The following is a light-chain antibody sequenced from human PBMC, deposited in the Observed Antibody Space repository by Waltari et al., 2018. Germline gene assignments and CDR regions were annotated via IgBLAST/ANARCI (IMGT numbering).Light chain of an antibody. CDR2: RAS. CDR3: QQCYSYPLT. V-gene: IGKV1-16*01. Sequence: DIQMTQSPSSLSASVGDTVTITCQASQGIGNNLNWYQQKPGKAPKLLIYRASSLQSGIPSRFSGSGSGTDFTLTISSLQPEDFATYYCQQCYSYPLTFGGGTKVEIK. J-gene: IGKJ4*01. CDR1: QGIGNN.